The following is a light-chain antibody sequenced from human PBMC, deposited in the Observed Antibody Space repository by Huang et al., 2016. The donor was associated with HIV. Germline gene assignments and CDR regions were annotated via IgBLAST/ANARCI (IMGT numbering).Light chain of an antibody. CDR1: QSVSTY. J-gene: IGKJ4*01. CDR3: QQRSNWPPT. CDR2: DAS. Sequence: EIVLTQSPATLSLSPGERAILSCRASQSVSTYLAWYQQRPGQAPRLLIYDASNRATGIPPRFSGSGSGTDFTRTISSLEPEDFVVYYCQQRSNWPPTFGGGTKVEI. V-gene: IGKV3-11*01.